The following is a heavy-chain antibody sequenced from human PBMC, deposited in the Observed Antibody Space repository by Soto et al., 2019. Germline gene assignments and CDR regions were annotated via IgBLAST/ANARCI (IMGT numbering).Heavy chain of an antibody. V-gene: IGHV4-30-4*01. Sequence: SETLSLTCTVSGGSISSGDYYWSWIRQPPGKGLEWIGYIYYSGSTYYNPSLKSRVTISVDTSKNQFSLKLSSVTAADTAVYYCARGGSSYYYYYGMDVWGQGTTATVSS. J-gene: IGHJ6*02. CDR2: IYYSGST. D-gene: IGHD1-26*01. CDR3: ARGGSSYYYYYGMDV. CDR1: GGSISSGDYY.